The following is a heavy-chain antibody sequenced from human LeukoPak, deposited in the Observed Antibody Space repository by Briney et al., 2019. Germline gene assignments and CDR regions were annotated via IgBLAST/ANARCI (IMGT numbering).Heavy chain of an antibody. CDR3: ARGHSSGWYVRELDY. CDR1: GFTFSSYS. CDR2: ISSSSSYI. V-gene: IGHV3-21*01. D-gene: IGHD6-19*01. J-gene: IGHJ4*02. Sequence: GGSLRLSCAASGFTFSSYSMNWVRQAPGKGLEWVSSISSSSSYIYYADSVKGRFTISRDNAKNSLYLQMNSLRAEDTAVYYCARGHSSGWYVRELDYWGQGTLVTVSS.